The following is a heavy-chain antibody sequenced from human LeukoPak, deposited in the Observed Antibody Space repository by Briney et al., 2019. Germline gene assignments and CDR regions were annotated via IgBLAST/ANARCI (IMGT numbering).Heavy chain of an antibody. CDR2: INHSEST. V-gene: IGHV4-34*01. CDR3: ARELWGSSFPDY. J-gene: IGHJ4*02. Sequence: SETLSLTCAVYGGSFSGYYWSWIRQPPGKGLEWIGEINHSESTNYNPSLKSRVTISVDTSKNQFSLKLSSVTAADTAVYYCARELWGSSFPDYWGQGTLVIVSS. D-gene: IGHD3-10*01. CDR1: GGSFSGYY.